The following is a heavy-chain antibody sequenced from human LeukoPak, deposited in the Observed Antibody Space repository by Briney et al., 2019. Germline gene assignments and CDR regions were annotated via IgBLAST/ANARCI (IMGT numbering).Heavy chain of an antibody. D-gene: IGHD3-22*01. J-gene: IGHJ1*01. Sequence: ASVKVSCKTSGYTFTNYGMHWVRQAPGQRLEWMGWINGGNGNAKYSQNFQGRVTIIRDTSASTAYMELSSLRSEDTAVYYCARVPLHDSSGHYYPHWGQGTLVTVSS. V-gene: IGHV1-3*01. CDR2: INGGNGNA. CDR1: GYTFTNYG. CDR3: ARVPLHDSSGHYYPH.